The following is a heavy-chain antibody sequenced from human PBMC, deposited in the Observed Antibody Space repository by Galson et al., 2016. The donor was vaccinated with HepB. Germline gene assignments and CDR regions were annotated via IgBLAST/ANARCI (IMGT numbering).Heavy chain of an antibody. CDR2: ITGNGGTT. CDR3: AKRDYSDSDGYLPPSDR. J-gene: IGHJ5*02. V-gene: IGHV3-23*01. Sequence: SLRLSCAASGFTFNTYAMSWVRQAPGKGPEWVSAITGNGGTTYYTDSVKGRFTISRDNSKNTLYLQMNSLRVDDTAVYYCAKRDYSDSDGYLPPSDRWGQGTLVTVSS. D-gene: IGHD3-22*01. CDR1: GFTFNTYA.